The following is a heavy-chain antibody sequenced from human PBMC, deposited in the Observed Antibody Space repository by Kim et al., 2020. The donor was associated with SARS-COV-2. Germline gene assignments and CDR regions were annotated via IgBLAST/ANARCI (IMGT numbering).Heavy chain of an antibody. D-gene: IGHD6-13*01. V-gene: IGHV3-11*05. J-gene: IGHJ4*02. Sequence: ADCVKGRFTISRDNAKNSLDLQMNSLRAEDTAVYYWARVREGGSSWYYFDYWGQGTLVTVSS. CDR3: ARVREGGSSWYYFDY.